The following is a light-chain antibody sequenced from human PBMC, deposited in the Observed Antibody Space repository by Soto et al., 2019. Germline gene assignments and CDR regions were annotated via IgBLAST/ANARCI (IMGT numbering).Light chain of an antibody. J-gene: IGLJ3*02. CDR1: SSNIGRHG. CDR2: SYN. Sequence: QSVLTQPPSASGTPGQRVNVSCSGSSSNIGRHGVNWYQQLPGAAPKLLIYSYNQRPSGVPDRFSGSTSGTSVSLTINGLQSEDEADYYCATWDDSLNGVVFGGGTKLTVL. V-gene: IGLV1-44*01. CDR3: ATWDDSLNGVV.